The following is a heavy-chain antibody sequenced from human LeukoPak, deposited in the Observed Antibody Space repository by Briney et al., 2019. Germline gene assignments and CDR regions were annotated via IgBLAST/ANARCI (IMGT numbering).Heavy chain of an antibody. CDR2: ISGSGGST. V-gene: IGHV3-23*01. D-gene: IGHD3-22*01. CDR1: GFTFSSYA. Sequence: PGGSLRLSCAASGFTFSSYAMSWVRQAPGKGLEWVSAISGSGGSTYYADSVKGRYTISRDNSKNTLYLQMNSLRAEDTAVYYCATGQKFYGSRYFDYWGQGTLVTVSS. CDR3: ATGQKFYGSRYFDY. J-gene: IGHJ4*02.